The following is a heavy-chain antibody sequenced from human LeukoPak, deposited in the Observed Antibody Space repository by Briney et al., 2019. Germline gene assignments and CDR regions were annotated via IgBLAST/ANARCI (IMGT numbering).Heavy chain of an antibody. CDR3: AKIPATMVRRPIDY. V-gene: IGHV3-23*01. Sequence: GGSLRLSCAASGFTFSSYDMNWVRQAPGKGLEWVSGISGSGGSTYYADSVKGRFTISRDNSKNTLYLQMNSLRAEDTAVYCCAKIPATMVRRPIDYWGQGTLVTVSS. J-gene: IGHJ4*02. D-gene: IGHD3-10*01. CDR1: GFTFSSYD. CDR2: ISGSGGST.